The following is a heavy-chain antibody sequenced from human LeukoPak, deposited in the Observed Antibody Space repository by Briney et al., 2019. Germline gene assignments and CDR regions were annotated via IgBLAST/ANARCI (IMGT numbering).Heavy chain of an antibody. Sequence: ASVKVSCKASGYTFTGNYMHWVRQAPGQGLEWMGWINPNSGGTNYAQKFQGRVTMTRDTSISTAYMELSRLRSDDTAVYYCARERIVGATLDYWGQGTLVTVSS. CDR3: ARERIVGATLDY. CDR1: GYTFTGNY. J-gene: IGHJ4*02. V-gene: IGHV1-2*02. D-gene: IGHD1-26*01. CDR2: INPNSGGT.